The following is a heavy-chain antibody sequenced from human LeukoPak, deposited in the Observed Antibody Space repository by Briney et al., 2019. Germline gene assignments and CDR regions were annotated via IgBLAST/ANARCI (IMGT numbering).Heavy chain of an antibody. CDR1: GYSFTSYW. V-gene: IGHV5-51*01. CDR3: AKGWYCTNGVCYTTAAYFDY. CDR2: IYPGDSDT. Sequence: GESLKISCKGSGYSFTSYWIGWVRQMPGKGLEWMGMIYPGDSDTRYSPSFQGQVTISAGKSISTAYLQWSSLKASDTAMYYCAKGWYCTNGVCYTTAAYFDYWGQGTLVTVSS. J-gene: IGHJ4*02. D-gene: IGHD2-8*01.